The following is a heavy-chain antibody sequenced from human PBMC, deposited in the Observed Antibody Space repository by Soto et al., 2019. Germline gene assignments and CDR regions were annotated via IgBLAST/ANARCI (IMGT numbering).Heavy chain of an antibody. J-gene: IGHJ4*02. CDR2: FDPEDGET. CDR1: GYTLTELS. D-gene: IGHD1-20*01. Sequence: ASVKVSCKVSGYTLTELSMHWVRQAPGKGLEWMGGFDPEDGETIYAQKFQGRVTMTEDTSTDTAYMELSSLRSEDTAVYYCATAASPYNWNDKAPISWGIDYWGQGTLVTVSS. V-gene: IGHV1-24*01. CDR3: ATAASPYNWNDKAPISWGIDY.